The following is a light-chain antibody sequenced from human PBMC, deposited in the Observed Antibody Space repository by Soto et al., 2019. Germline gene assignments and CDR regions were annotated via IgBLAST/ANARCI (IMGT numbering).Light chain of an antibody. CDR2: GAS. CDR3: QQYGSSPQT. V-gene: IGKV3-20*01. Sequence: EIVLTQSPGTLSLSPGERATLSCRASQSITSNYLAWFQQKPGRAPRLLIYGASSRATGIPDRFSGSGSGTDFTLTISRLEPEDFAVYYCQQYGSSPQTFGQGTKVDIK. CDR1: QSITSNY. J-gene: IGKJ1*01.